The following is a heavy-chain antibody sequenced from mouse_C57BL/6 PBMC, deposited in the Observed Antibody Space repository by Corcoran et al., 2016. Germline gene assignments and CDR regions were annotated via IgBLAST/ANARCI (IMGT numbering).Heavy chain of an antibody. J-gene: IGHJ2*01. CDR3: ARRRDYYSNYEY. Sequence: QVQLQQSGAELARPGASVKLSCKASGYTFTSYGISWVKQRTGQGLEWIGEIYPRSGNTYYNEKFKGKATLTADKSSSTAYMELRSLTSEDSAVYFCARRRDYYSNYEYWGQCTTLTVSS. CDR1: GYTFTSYG. CDR2: IYPRSGNT. V-gene: IGHV1-81*01. D-gene: IGHD2-5*01.